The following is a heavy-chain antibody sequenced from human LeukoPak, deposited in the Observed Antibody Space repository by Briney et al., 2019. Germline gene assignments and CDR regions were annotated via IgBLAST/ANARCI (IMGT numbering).Heavy chain of an antibody. V-gene: IGHV1-69-2*01. J-gene: IGHJ4*02. CDR1: GYIFTDYY. D-gene: IGHD1-26*01. CDR2: VDPEDGET. Sequence: EKVSCKVSGYIFTDYYMHWAQQAPAKALDWMGLVDPEDGETIYAEKFQGRVTITADTSTDTAYMELSSLRSGDTVVYYSATVNSGSFEGVDYLLQGTLVTVSS. CDR3: ATVNSGSFEGVDY.